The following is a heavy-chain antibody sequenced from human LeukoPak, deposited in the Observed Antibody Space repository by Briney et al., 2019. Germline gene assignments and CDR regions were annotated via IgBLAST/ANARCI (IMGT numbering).Heavy chain of an antibody. CDR2: MNPNSGNT. V-gene: IGHV1-8*02. CDR3: ATGALTGELFDY. J-gene: IGHJ4*02. D-gene: IGHD7-27*01. CDR1: GYTFTSYD. Sequence: ASVKVSCKASGYTFTSYDINWVRQATGQGLEWMGWMNPNSGNTGYAQKFQGRVTMTEDTSTDTAYMELSSLRSEDTAVYYCATGALTGELFDYWGQGTLVTVSS.